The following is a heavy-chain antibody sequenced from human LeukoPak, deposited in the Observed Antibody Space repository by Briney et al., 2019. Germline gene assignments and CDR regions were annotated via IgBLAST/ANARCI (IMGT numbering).Heavy chain of an antibody. D-gene: IGHD3-22*01. CDR3: ARVILSHTYYYDTSGQAGLYYFDY. CDR1: GYTLTELS. V-gene: IGHV1-24*01. Sequence: ASVKVSCKVSGYTLTELSMPWVRQAPGKGLGWVGGFDPEDGETIYAQKFQGRVTMTEDTSTDTAYMELSSLRSEDTAVYSCARVILSHTYYYDTSGQAGLYYFDYWGQGTLVTVSS. J-gene: IGHJ4*02. CDR2: FDPEDGET.